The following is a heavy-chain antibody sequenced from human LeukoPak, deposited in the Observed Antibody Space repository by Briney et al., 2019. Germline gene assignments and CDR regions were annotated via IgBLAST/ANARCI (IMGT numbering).Heavy chain of an antibody. J-gene: IGHJ5*02. Sequence: GGSLRLYSAASGFTFSDYYMSWIPQAPGKGLEWVSYISSSGSTIYYADSVKGRFTISRDNAKNSLYLQMNSLRAEDTGVYYCARDSGWDSSCYDGPSRFYPWGQGNLVTVSS. CDR2: ISSSGSTI. CDR1: GFTFSDYY. D-gene: IGHD3-22*01. CDR3: ARDSGWDSSCYDGPSRFYP. V-gene: IGHV3-11*01.